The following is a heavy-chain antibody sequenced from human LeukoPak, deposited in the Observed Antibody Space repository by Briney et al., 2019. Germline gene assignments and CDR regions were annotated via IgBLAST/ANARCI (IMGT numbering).Heavy chain of an antibody. CDR3: ARVRQTPYGDYGYFDC. CDR2: IYYSGNT. CDR1: GGSISTCY. Sequence: AETLSLTCTVSGGSISTCYWSWIRQPPGKRLEWIGYIYYSGNTNYNPSLRSRVTISVDTSKNHFSLNLSSVTAADTAVYYCARVRQTPYGDYGYFDCWGQGTLVTVSS. D-gene: IGHD4-17*01. J-gene: IGHJ4*02. V-gene: IGHV4-59*01.